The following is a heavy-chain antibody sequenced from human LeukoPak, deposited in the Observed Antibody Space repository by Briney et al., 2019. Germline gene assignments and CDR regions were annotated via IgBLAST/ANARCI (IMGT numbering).Heavy chain of an antibody. J-gene: IGHJ4*02. D-gene: IGHD1-26*01. Sequence: GASVNVSCKASGYSFTGYYMHWVRQAAGQGLERMGWINPNSGGTNYAQKFQGWVTMTRDTSISTAYMELSRLRSDDTAVYYCARGSIESGSYYYYFDYWGQGTLVTVSS. CDR2: INPNSGGT. CDR3: ARGSIESGSYYYYFDY. CDR1: GYSFTGYY. V-gene: IGHV1-2*04.